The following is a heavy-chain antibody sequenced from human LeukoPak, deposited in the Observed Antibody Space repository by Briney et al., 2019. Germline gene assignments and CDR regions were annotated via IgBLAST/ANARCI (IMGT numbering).Heavy chain of an antibody. J-gene: IGHJ4*02. V-gene: IGHV3-23*01. CDR1: GFTFSTYA. CDR2: ISGSGGSI. D-gene: IGHD6-19*01. Sequence: GGSLRLSCAAYGFTFSTYAMTWVRQAPGKGLAWVSSISGSGGSIYYADSVKGRFTISRDNSKNTLYLQMNSLRADDTAVYYCAKDRAAYGSGPTAFDYWGQGTLVTVSS. CDR3: AKDRAAYGSGPTAFDY.